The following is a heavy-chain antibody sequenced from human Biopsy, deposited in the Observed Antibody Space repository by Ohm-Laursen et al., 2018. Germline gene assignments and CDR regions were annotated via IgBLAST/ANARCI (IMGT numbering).Heavy chain of an antibody. V-gene: IGHV3-23*01. D-gene: IGHD2-2*02. Sequence: LRLSCAASGFTFNTYGMHLVRQAPGKGLGWVLHIDVLDYNTYYLDSVRGRFTISRDNYKEMVYLQINSLRAGDTAVYYCVRGWGGYNFDSWGPGTLVTVSS. CDR3: VRGWGGYNFDS. CDR2: IDVLDYNT. J-gene: IGHJ4*01. CDR1: GFTFNTYG.